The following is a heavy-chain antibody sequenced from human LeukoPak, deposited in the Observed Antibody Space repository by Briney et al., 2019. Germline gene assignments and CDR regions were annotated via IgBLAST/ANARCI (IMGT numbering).Heavy chain of an antibody. D-gene: IGHD6-6*01. V-gene: IGHV1-2*02. CDR3: ARGYSSSSPFDY. Sequence: GSSVKVSCKASGFPFTGYYLHWVRQAPGQGLEWMAWINPKSGGTDSAQKFQGRVTMTRDTSISTAYMELSRLRSDDTAMYYCARGYSSSSPFDYWGQGTLVTVSS. CDR2: INPKSGGT. J-gene: IGHJ4*02. CDR1: GFPFTGYY.